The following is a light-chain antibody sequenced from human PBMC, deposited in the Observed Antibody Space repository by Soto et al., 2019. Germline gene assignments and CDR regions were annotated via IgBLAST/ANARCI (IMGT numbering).Light chain of an antibody. CDR2: KAS. V-gene: IGKV1-5*03. CDR1: QSISSW. CDR3: QQYNSYPWT. Sequence: DFQMTQSPSTLSASVGDRVTITCRASQSISSWLAWYQQKPGKAPKLLIYKASSLESGVPSRFSGSGSGTDVTLTISSLQPDDFATYYCQQYNSYPWTFGQGTKVEIK. J-gene: IGKJ1*01.